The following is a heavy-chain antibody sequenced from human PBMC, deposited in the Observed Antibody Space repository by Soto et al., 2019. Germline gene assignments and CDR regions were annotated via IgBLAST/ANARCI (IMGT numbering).Heavy chain of an antibody. D-gene: IGHD4-17*01. V-gene: IGHV3-9*01. CDR1: GFTFDDYA. J-gene: IGHJ4*02. CDR3: AKATADRGDYGYFDY. CDR2: ISWNSGSI. Sequence: EVQLVESGGGLVQPGRSLRLSCAASGFTFDDYAMHWVRQAPGKGLEWVSGISWNSGSIGYADSVKGRFTISRDNAKNYLYLQMNSLRAEDTALYYCAKATADRGDYGYFDYWGKGTLVTVSS.